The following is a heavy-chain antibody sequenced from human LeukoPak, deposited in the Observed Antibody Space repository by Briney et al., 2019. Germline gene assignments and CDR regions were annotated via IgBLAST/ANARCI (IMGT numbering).Heavy chain of an antibody. V-gene: IGHV3-21*01. J-gene: IGHJ4*02. CDR1: GFTFSSYN. Sequence: GGALRLSCAASGFTFSSYNMKWVREAPGKGLEWVSSIITSSSYIYYADSVKGRFAISRDNAKNSLNLQMNRLRVEDTAVYYCARDRDWNSGFDYWGQGTLVTVSS. CDR2: IITSSSYI. CDR3: ARDRDWNSGFDY. D-gene: IGHD1-7*01.